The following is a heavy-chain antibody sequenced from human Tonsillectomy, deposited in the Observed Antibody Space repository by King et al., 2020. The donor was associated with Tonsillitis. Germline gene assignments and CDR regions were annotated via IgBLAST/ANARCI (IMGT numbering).Heavy chain of an antibody. CDR2: AHYSGST. CDR3: ARPYSSSFWYFDL. V-gene: IGHV4-59*08. CDR1: GGSISSYY. Sequence: VQLQESGPGLVKPSETLVLTCTVSGGSISSYYWSWIRQPPGKGLEWVGFAHYSGSTNYNPSLKSRVPMSVDTSKSHFSLRLSSVTAADTAVYYCARPYSSSFWYFDLWGRGTLVTVSS. J-gene: IGHJ2*01. D-gene: IGHD6-6*01.